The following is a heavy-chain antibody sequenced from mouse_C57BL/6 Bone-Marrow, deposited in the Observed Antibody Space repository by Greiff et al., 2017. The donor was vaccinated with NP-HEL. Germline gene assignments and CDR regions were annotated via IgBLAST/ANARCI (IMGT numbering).Heavy chain of an antibody. CDR2: IDPENGDT. J-gene: IGHJ1*03. V-gene: IGHV14-4*01. CDR1: GFNIKDDY. CDR3: TLYYGSSYVWYFDV. D-gene: IGHD1-1*01. Sequence: VQLQQSGAELVRPGASVKLSCTASGFNIKDDYMHWVKQRPEQGLEWIGWIDPENGDTAYASKFQGKATITADTSSNTAYLQLSSLTSEDTAVYYCTLYYGSSYVWYFDVWGTGTTVTVSS.